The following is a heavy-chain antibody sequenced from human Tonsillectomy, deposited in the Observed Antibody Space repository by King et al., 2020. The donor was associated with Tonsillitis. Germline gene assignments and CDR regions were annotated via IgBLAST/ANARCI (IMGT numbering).Heavy chain of an antibody. Sequence: VQLVESGGGLVQPGGSLRLSCAASEVIFSTYWMTWVRKGPGMGLQCFADISPDGSEKYYVDSVKGRFSVSRDNAKNLLYLQMSDLRAEDTAVYYCTADLNWRTGDYWGQGALVTVSS. V-gene: IGHV3-7*01. CDR3: TADLNWRTGDY. CDR2: ISPDGSEK. D-gene: IGHD1-14*01. J-gene: IGHJ4*02. CDR1: EVIFSTYW.